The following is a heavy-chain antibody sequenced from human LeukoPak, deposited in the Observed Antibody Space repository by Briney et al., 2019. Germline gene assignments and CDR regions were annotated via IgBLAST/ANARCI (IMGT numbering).Heavy chain of an antibody. J-gene: IGHJ4*02. CDR3: ARVSVQGYYFDY. V-gene: IGHV3-23*01. CDR1: GFTFSSYA. Sequence: PGGSLRLSCAASGFTFSSYAMSCVRDAPGKGLEWVSAISGSGGSTYYADSVKGRFTISRDNSKNTLYLQMNSLRAEDTAVYYCARVSVQGYYFDYWGQGTLVAVSS. D-gene: IGHD1-1*01. CDR2: ISGSGGST.